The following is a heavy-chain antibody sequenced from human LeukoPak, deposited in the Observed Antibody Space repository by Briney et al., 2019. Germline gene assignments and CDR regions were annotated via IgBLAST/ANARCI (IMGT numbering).Heavy chain of an antibody. J-gene: IGHJ3*02. V-gene: IGHV4-39*07. CDR2: IYYSGST. CDR3: ARDQVVGGNAFDI. Sequence: SQTLSLTCTVSGGSISSGGYYWSWIRQPPGKGLEWIGSIYYSGSTYYNPSLKSRVTISVDTSKNQFSLKLSSVTAADTAVYYCARDQVVGGNAFDIWGQGTMVTVSS. CDR1: GGSISSGGYY. D-gene: IGHD2-15*01.